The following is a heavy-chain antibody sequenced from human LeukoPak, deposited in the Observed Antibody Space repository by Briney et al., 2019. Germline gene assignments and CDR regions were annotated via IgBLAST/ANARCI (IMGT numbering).Heavy chain of an antibody. Sequence: GGSLRLSCAASGFTFSSYGMHWVRQAPGKGLEWVAVISYDGSNKYYADSVKGRFTISRDNSKNTLYLQMNSLRAEDTAVYYCAKTAPYGAKSTRFDYWGQGTLVTVSS. J-gene: IGHJ4*02. CDR3: AKTAPYGAKSTRFDY. CDR1: GFTFSSYG. CDR2: ISYDGSNK. D-gene: IGHD1-26*01. V-gene: IGHV3-30*18.